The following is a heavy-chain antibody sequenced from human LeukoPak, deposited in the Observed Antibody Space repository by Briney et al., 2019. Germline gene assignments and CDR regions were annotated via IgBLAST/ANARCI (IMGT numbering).Heavy chain of an antibody. V-gene: IGHV4-39*01. D-gene: IGHD6-13*01. CDR3: ARGRGYSSRFSWRFDP. CDR2: IYYSGST. CDR1: GGSISSSSYY. Sequence: SETLSLTCTVSGGSISSSSYYWGWIRQPPGKGLEWIGSIYYSGSTYYNPSLKSRVTISVDTSKNQFSLKLSSVTAADTAVYYCARGRGYSSRFSWRFDPWGQGTLVTVSS. J-gene: IGHJ5*02.